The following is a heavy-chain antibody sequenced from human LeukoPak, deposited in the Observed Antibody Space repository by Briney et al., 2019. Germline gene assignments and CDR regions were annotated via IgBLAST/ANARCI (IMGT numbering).Heavy chain of an antibody. J-gene: IGHJ4*02. Sequence: GESLKISCKGSGYRYSDYWIGWVRQIPGKGLEWMGIIYGGDSETRYSPSLQGQVTISADKSINTAYLQRSSLKASDTAMYYCARTTTYSSGWYGAYWGQGTLVTVSS. V-gene: IGHV5-51*01. CDR1: GYRYSDYW. CDR3: ARTTTYSSGWYGAY. CDR2: IYGGDSET. D-gene: IGHD6-19*01.